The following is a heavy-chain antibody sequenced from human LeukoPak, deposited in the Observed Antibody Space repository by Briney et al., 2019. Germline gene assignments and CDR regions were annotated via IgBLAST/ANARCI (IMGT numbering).Heavy chain of an antibody. V-gene: IGHV4-61*02. CDR3: ARETHMYCKSNSCYGYFDL. CDR1: GGSIYSGTYY. J-gene: IGHJ2*01. CDR2: IYTSGST. Sequence: NSSETLSLTCSVSGGSIYSGTYYWSWIRQPAGKGLEWIGRIYTSGSTNYHPSLKSRVTVSLDISKNQFSLKLSSVTAADTAVYYCARETHMYCKSNSCYGYFDLWGRGTLVTVSS. D-gene: IGHD2-2*01.